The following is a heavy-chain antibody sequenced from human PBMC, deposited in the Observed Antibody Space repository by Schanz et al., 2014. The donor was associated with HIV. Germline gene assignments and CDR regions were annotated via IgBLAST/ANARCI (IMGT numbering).Heavy chain of an antibody. D-gene: IGHD3-22*01. J-gene: IGHJ4*02. CDR2: ISGSDGDT. CDR1: GFTFKSYA. Sequence: EVQLLESGGGLVQAGGSLRLSCAASGFTFKSYAMTWVRQAPGKGLDWVSTISGSDGDTYYADSVKGRFTISRDNSKNTLYLQMNSLGAEDTAVYYCAKPEYDSSGNSQSHFDYWGQGTLVTVSS. CDR3: AKPEYDSSGNSQSHFDY. V-gene: IGHV3-23*01.